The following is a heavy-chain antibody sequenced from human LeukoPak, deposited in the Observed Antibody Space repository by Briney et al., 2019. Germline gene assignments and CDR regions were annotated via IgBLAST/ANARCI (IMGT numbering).Heavy chain of an antibody. J-gene: IGHJ3*02. D-gene: IGHD2-2*01. CDR1: GFTFRAYS. Sequence: PGGSLRLSCAASGFTFRAYSMNWVRQAPGKGLEWVAVISYDGSNKYYADSVKGRFTISRDNSKNTLYLQMNSLRAEGTAVYYCAKDMGVWCSSTSCDAFDIWGQGTMVTVSS. CDR3: AKDMGVWCSSTSCDAFDI. CDR2: ISYDGSNK. V-gene: IGHV3-30*18.